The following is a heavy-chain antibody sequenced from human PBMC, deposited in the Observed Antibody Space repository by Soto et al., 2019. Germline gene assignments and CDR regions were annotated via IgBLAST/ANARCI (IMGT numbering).Heavy chain of an antibody. J-gene: IGHJ6*02. CDR1: CGSISSVSYY. CDR2: IYYSGST. CDR3: ARCGGMAAAGDYYYYGMDV. V-gene: IGHV4-39*01. D-gene: IGHD6-13*01. Sequence: SATLCLTCPFSCGSISSVSYYWVWIRQPPGKGLEWIGSIYYSGSTYYNPSLKSRVTISVDTSKNQFSLKLSSVTAADTAVYYCARCGGMAAAGDYYYYGMDVWGQGTTVT.